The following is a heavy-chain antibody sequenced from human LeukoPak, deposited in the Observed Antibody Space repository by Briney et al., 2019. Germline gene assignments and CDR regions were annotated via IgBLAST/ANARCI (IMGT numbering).Heavy chain of an antibody. CDR2: ISNSGDAT. V-gene: IGHV3-23*01. Sequence: GGSLRLSCAGSGFIFSNYAMSWVRRAPGQGLEWVSTISNSGDATFYADAVKGRFTISRDNSKNTLYLQMYSLRAEDTVIYYCAKAPPYTKYFDYWGQGTLLTVSS. CDR3: AKAPPYTKYFDY. D-gene: IGHD1-1*01. J-gene: IGHJ4*02. CDR1: GFIFSNYA.